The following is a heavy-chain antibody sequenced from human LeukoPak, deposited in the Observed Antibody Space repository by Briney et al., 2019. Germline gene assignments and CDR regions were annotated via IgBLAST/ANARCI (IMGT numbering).Heavy chain of an antibody. J-gene: IGHJ4*02. D-gene: IGHD1-26*01. V-gene: IGHV1-69*02. Sequence: ASVKVSXKASGGTFSSYTISWVRQAPGQGLEWMGRIIPILDIANYAQKFQGRVTITADKSTSTAYMELSSLRSEDTAVYYCATYSGSHRDYFDYWGQGTLVTVSS. CDR3: ATYSGSHRDYFDY. CDR2: IIPILDIA. CDR1: GGTFSSYT.